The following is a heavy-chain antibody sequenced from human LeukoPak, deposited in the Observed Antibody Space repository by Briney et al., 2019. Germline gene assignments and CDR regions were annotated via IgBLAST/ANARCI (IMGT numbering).Heavy chain of an antibody. CDR1: GFTFSTYW. CDR2: INQGGSES. D-gene: IGHD1-14*01. Sequence: GGSLRLSCAASGFTFSTYWMTWVRQAPGKGLEWVANINQGGSESYYVDSVKGRFTISRDNAESSLYLQMNSLRAEDTAVYYCARVYRNRPSFDYWGQGTLVTVSS. J-gene: IGHJ4*02. V-gene: IGHV3-7*01. CDR3: ARVYRNRPSFDY.